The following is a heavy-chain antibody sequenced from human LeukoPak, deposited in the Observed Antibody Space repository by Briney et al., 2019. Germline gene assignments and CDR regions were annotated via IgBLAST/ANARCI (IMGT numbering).Heavy chain of an antibody. J-gene: IGHJ4*02. CDR3: ARYCDRSGYYCY. Sequence: AVPVSHKPSGYTFTRYGPSWVRQAPGQGLEWIGWISAYNGNTNYAQKLQGRVTVTADTSTSTAYMDLRSLGSDDTAGYDCARYCDRSGYYCYWGQATLATVSS. CDR2: ISAYNGNT. CDR1: GYTFTRYG. D-gene: IGHD3-22*01. V-gene: IGHV1-18*01.